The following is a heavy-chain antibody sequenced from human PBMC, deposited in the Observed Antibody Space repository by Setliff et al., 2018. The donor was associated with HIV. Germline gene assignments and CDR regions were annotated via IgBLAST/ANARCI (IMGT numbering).Heavy chain of an antibody. V-gene: IGHV3-23*01. J-gene: IGHJ3*02. D-gene: IGHD1-26*01. CDR2: MNGRGDIT. Sequence: GGSLRLSCAASGFTFSSYTMSWVRQTPGKGLECVSVMNGRGDITYNADSVKGRFSISRDNSKNTLYLQMNSLRAEDTAVYHCAKGPWDLPHAFDIWGQGTVVTVSS. CDR1: GFTFSSYT. CDR3: AKGPWDLPHAFDI.